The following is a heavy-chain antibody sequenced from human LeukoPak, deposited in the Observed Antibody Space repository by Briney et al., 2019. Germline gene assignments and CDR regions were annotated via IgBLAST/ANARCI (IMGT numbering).Heavy chain of an antibody. CDR1: GFTFSSYS. V-gene: IGHV3-21*01. CDR2: ISSSSSYI. Sequence: PGGSLRLSCAASGFTFSSYSMNWVRQAPGKGLEWVSSISSSSSYIYYADSVKGRFTISRDNAKNSLYLQMNSLRAEDTAVYYCARDGEIVVATIWGVKKLDYWGQGTLVTVSS. CDR3: ARDGEIVVATIWGVKKLDY. J-gene: IGHJ4*02. D-gene: IGHD5-12*01.